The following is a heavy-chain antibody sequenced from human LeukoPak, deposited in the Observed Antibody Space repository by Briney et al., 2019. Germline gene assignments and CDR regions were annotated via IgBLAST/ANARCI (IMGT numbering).Heavy chain of an antibody. CDR3: TRENHDFWSGYYFDY. CDR1: GFTFNAFG. J-gene: IGHJ4*02. D-gene: IGHD3-3*01. V-gene: IGHV3-15*07. Sequence: PGGSLRLSCAASGFTFNAFGMNWVRQAPGKGLEWVGRIKSKTDGGTTDYPAPVKGRFTISRDDSKNTLYLQMNSLKTEDTAVYYCTRENHDFWSGYYFDYWGQGTLVTVSS. CDR2: IKSKTDGGTT.